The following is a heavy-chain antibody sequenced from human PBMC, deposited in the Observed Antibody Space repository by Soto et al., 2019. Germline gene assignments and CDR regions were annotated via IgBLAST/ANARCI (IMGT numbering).Heavy chain of an antibody. J-gene: IGHJ6*02. Sequence: SETLSLTCAVYGGSFTGNYRSWIRQPPGKGLGWIGEVNDSGSTNFNPSLKSRVTISVDTSKKQFTLKLTSVTAADTAVYYCATASATSYFGMDVWGHGTTVT. V-gene: IGHV4-34*01. CDR3: ATASATSYFGMDV. CDR1: GGSFTGNY. CDR2: VNDSGST. D-gene: IGHD1-26*01.